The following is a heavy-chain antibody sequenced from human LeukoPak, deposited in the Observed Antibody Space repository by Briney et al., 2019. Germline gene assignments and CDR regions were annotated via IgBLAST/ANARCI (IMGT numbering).Heavy chain of an antibody. CDR2: INPSGGST. Sequence: ASVKVSCKASGYTFTSYYMHWVRQTPGQGLEWMGIINPSGGSTSYAQKFQGRVTMTRDMSTSTVYMELSSLRSEDTAVYYCARDAHGVVTAILAYYFDYWGQGTLVTVSS. CDR3: ARDAHGVVTAILAYYFDY. J-gene: IGHJ4*02. CDR1: GYTFTSYY. V-gene: IGHV1-46*01. D-gene: IGHD2-21*02.